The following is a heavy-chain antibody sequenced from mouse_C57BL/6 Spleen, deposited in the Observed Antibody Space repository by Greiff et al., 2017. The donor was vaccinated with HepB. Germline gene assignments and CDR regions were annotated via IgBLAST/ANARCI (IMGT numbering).Heavy chain of an antibody. CDR3: ARRAYYGDLAY. J-gene: IGHJ3*01. D-gene: IGHD2-13*01. CDR1: GYTFTDYY. V-gene: IGHV1-26*01. Sequence: VQLQQSGPELVKPGASVKISCKASGYTFTDYYMNWVKQSHGKSLEWIGDINPNNGGTSYNQKFKGKATLTVDKSSSTAYMELRSLTSEDSAVYYCARRAYYGDLAYWGQGTLVTVSA. CDR2: INPNNGGT.